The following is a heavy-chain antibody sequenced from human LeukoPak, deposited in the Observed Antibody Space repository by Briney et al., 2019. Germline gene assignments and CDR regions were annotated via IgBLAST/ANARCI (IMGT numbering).Heavy chain of an antibody. Sequence: GGSLRLSCAASGLTFSSYWMSWVRQAPGKGLEWVANIKQDGSEKYYVDSVKGRFTISRDNAKNSLYLQMNSLRAEDTAVYYCAMSGWGENYFDYWGQGTLVTVSS. CDR3: AMSGWGENYFDY. CDR2: IKQDGSEK. CDR1: GLTFSSYW. J-gene: IGHJ4*02. V-gene: IGHV3-7*01. D-gene: IGHD3-16*01.